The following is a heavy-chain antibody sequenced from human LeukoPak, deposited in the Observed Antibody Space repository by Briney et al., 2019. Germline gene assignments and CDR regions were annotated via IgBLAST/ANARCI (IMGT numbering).Heavy chain of an antibody. CDR1: GGSFSGYY. V-gene: IGHV4-34*01. J-gene: IGHJ4*02. CDR2: INHSGST. CDR3: ARELGRRDGYNDALDY. D-gene: IGHD5-24*01. Sequence: SETLSLTCAVYGGSFSGYYWSWIRQPPGKGLEWIGEINHSGSTNYNPSLKSRVTISVDTSKNQFSLKLSSVTAADTAVYYCARELGRRDGYNDALDYWGQGTLVTVSS.